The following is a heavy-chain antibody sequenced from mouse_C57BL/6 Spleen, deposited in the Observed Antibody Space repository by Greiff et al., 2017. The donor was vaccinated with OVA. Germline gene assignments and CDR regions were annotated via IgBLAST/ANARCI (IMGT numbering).Heavy chain of an antibody. CDR1: GYAFSSSW. CDR2: IYPGDGDT. CDR3: ARGPPFDY. Sequence: QVQLQQSGPELVKPGASVKISCKASGYAFSSSWMNWVKQRPGKGLEWIGRIYPGDGDTNYNGKFKGKATLTADKSSSTAYMQLSSLTSEDSAVYFCARGPPFDYWGQGTTLTVSS. J-gene: IGHJ2*01. V-gene: IGHV1-82*01.